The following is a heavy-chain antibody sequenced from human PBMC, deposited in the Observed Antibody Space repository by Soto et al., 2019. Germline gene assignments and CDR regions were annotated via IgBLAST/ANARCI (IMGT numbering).Heavy chain of an antibody. J-gene: IGHJ5*02. CDR1: GGSINSYY. CDR2: IDYSGRT. CDR3: AREIRLVGVTGWFDP. Sequence: QVQLQESGPGLVKVSETLSLTCTVSGGSINSYYWSWIRQPPGKGLEWVGDIDYSGRTNYNPSLKRRLTISVDTSKNQLSLKVRSVTAADTAVYYCAREIRLVGVTGWFDPWGQGTLVTVSS. D-gene: IGHD1-26*01. V-gene: IGHV4-59*01.